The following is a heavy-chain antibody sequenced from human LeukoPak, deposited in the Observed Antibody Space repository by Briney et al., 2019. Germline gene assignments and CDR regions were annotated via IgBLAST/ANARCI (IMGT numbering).Heavy chain of an antibody. V-gene: IGHV1-24*01. Sequence: ASVKVSCKVSGYTLTELSMHWVRPAPGKGLEWMGGFDPEDGETIYAQKFQGRVTMTEDTSTDTAYMELSSLRSEDTAVYYCVRYLGSWYLFDYWGQGTLVTVSS. CDR2: FDPEDGET. D-gene: IGHD6-13*01. CDR3: VRYLGSWYLFDY. CDR1: GYTLTELS. J-gene: IGHJ4*02.